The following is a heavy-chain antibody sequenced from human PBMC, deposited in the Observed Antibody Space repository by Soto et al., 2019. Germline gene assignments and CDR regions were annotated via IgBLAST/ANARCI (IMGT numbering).Heavy chain of an antibody. J-gene: IGHJ4*02. D-gene: IGHD4-17*01. Sequence: GGSLRLSCAASGFTFSSYAMSWVRQAPGKGLEWVSAISGSGGSTYYADSVKGRFTISRDNSKNTLYLQMNSLRAEDTAVYYCATKRYGDYGGYYFDYWGQGTLVTVSS. CDR1: GFTFSSYA. CDR3: ATKRYGDYGGYYFDY. CDR2: ISGSGGST. V-gene: IGHV3-23*01.